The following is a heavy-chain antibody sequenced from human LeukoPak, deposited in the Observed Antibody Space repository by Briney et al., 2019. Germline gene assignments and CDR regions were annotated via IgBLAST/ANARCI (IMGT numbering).Heavy chain of an antibody. Sequence: PGGSLRLSCAASGFTFKIYGMHWVRQAPGKGLEWVAVVWYDGTNEYYADSVKGRFTISRDSSKNTVFLQMNSLRAEDTALYYCSRDQTTTGMYCMDVWGQGTTVTVSS. CDR1: GFTFKIYG. CDR2: VWYDGTNE. J-gene: IGHJ6*02. CDR3: SRDQTTTGMYCMDV. D-gene: IGHD4-17*01. V-gene: IGHV3-33*08.